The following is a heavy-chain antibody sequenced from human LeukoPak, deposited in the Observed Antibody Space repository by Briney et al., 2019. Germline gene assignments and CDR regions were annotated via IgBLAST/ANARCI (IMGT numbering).Heavy chain of an antibody. CDR1: GYTLTELS. Sequence: ASVKVSCKVSGYTLTELSMHWVRQAPGKGLEWMGGFDPEDGETIYAQKFQGRVTMTEDTSTDTAYMELSSLRSEDTAVYYRATADIVATTGWVDYWGQGTLVTVSS. CDR3: ATADIVATTGWVDY. J-gene: IGHJ4*02. CDR2: FDPEDGET. V-gene: IGHV1-24*01. D-gene: IGHD5-12*01.